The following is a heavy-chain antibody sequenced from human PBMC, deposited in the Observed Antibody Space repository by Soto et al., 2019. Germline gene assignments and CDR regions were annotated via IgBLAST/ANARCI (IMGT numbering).Heavy chain of an antibody. V-gene: IGHV1-69*13. CDR2: IIPIFGTA. CDR1: GGTFSSYA. CDR3: ARGAGIAVAGTLRDYYYYGMDV. J-gene: IGHJ6*02. Sequence: ASVKVSCKASGGTFSSYAISWVRQAPGQGLEWMGGIIPIFGTANYAQKFQGRVTITADESTSTAYMELSSLRSEDTAVYYCARGAGIAVAGTLRDYYYYGMDVWGQGTMVTVSS. D-gene: IGHD6-19*01.